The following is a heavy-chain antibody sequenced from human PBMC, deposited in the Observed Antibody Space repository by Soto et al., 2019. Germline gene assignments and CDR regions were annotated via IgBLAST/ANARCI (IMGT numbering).Heavy chain of an antibody. J-gene: IGHJ6*02. D-gene: IGHD5-18*01. Sequence: GASVKVSCKASGYTFTSYAMHWVRQAPGQRLEWMGWINAGNGNTKYSQKFQGRVTITRDTSASTAYMELSSLRSEDTAVYYCARESWIQLWSTGYYYYYGMDVWGQGTTVTVSS. V-gene: IGHV1-3*01. CDR2: INAGNGNT. CDR1: GYTFTSYA. CDR3: ARESWIQLWSTGYYYYYGMDV.